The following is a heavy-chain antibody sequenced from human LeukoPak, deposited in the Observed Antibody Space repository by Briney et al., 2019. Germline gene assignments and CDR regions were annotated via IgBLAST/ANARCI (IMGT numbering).Heavy chain of an antibody. V-gene: IGHV3-23*01. CDR1: GFTFSSYA. CDR3: AKDRTIDYYDSSGYYTNFDY. D-gene: IGHD3-22*01. J-gene: IGHJ4*02. Sequence: AGGSLRLSCAASGFTFSSYAMSWVRQAPGKGLEWVSAISGSGGSTYYADSVKGRFTISRDNSKNTLYPQMNSLRAEDTAVYYCAKDRTIDYYDSSGYYTNFDYWGQGTLVTVSS. CDR2: ISGSGGST.